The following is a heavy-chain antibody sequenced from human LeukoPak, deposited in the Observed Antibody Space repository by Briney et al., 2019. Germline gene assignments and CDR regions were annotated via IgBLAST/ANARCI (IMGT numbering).Heavy chain of an antibody. D-gene: IGHD3-3*01. Sequence: GGSLRLSCAASGFTFSSYWMSWVRQAPGKGLEWVANIKQDGSEKYYVDSVKGRFTISRDNAKNSLYLQMNSLRAEDTAVYYCARDSRSGDFWSGTFDYWGQGTPVTVSS. CDR3: ARDSRSGDFWSGTFDY. CDR1: GFTFSSYW. J-gene: IGHJ4*02. CDR2: IKQDGSEK. V-gene: IGHV3-7*01.